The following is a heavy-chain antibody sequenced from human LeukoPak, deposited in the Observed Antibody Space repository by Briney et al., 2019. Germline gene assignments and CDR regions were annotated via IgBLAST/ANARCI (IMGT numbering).Heavy chain of an antibody. D-gene: IGHD3-10*01. CDR2: INHSGST. J-gene: IGHJ6*02. Sequence: SETLSLTCAVYGGSFSGYYWSWIRQPPGKGLEWIGEINHSGSTNYNPSLKSRVTISVDTSKNQFSLKLSSVTAADTAVYYCARGPLYDGMDVWSQGTTVTVSS. V-gene: IGHV4-34*01. CDR1: GGSFSGYY. CDR3: ARGPLYDGMDV.